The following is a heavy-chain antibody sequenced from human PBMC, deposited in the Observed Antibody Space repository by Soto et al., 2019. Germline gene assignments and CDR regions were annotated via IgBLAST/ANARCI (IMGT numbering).Heavy chain of an antibody. CDR3: TRAADAGAWISN. CDR2: MNPGTGET. J-gene: IGHJ4*02. V-gene: IGHV1-8*01. CDR1: GYTFTNNG. Sequence: QVQLVQSGAEVKKPGASVKVSCKASGYTFTNNGINWVRRAAGQGLEWMGWMNPGTGETGYKGKFQGRLAMTRDTSTTTAYMELTSLTSADTAVYYCTRAADAGAWISNWGQGTLVTVSS. D-gene: IGHD1-1*01.